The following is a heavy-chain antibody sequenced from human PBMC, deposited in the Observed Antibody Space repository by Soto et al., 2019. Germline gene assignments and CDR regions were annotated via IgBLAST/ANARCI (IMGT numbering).Heavy chain of an antibody. CDR2: TYYRSKWYN. Sequence: SQTLSLTCDISGDSFSSNIAAWNWIRQSPSRGLEWLGRTYYRSKWYNDYAVSVKSRITINPDTSKNQFSLQLNSVTPEDTAVYYCARLPTRPDYGDYFDYWGQGTLVTVSS. D-gene: IGHD4-17*01. CDR3: ARLPTRPDYGDYFDY. CDR1: GDSFSSNIAA. V-gene: IGHV6-1*01. J-gene: IGHJ4*02.